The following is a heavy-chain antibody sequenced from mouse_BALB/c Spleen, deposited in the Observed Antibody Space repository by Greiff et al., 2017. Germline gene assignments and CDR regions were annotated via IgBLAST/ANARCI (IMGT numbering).Heavy chain of an antibody. CDR2: IRNKANGYTT. V-gene: IGHV7-3*02. Sequence: VQLKESGGGLVQPGGSLRLSCATSGFTFTDYYMSWVRQPPGKALEWLGFIRNKANGYTTEYSASVKGRFTISRDNSQSILYLQMNTLRAEDSATYYCARVGSIYAMDYWGQGTSVTVSS. J-gene: IGHJ4*01. CDR1: GFTFTDYY. D-gene: IGHD1-1*01. CDR3: ARVGSIYAMDY.